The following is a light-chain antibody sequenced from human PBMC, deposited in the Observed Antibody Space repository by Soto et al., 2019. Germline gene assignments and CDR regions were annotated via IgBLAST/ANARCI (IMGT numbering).Light chain of an antibody. J-gene: IGKJ1*01. CDR2: TAS. CDR1: QTISRW. V-gene: IGKV1-5*01. Sequence: DIQMTQSPSTLSASVGDTVTITFRASQTISRWLAWYQQKPGKAPRPLIYTASTLESGVPSRFSASGSGTEFTLTISSLHPDDFATYYCQEYNNYWTFGQGTKVDIK. CDR3: QEYNNYWT.